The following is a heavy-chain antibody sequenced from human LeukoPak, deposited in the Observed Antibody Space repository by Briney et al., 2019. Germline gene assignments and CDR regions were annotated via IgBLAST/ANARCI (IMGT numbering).Heavy chain of an antibody. CDR1: GYSFTSYW. CDR3: AKGWGSTNGVSEFDP. Sequence: GESLKISCKGSGYSFTSYWIGWVRQMPGKGLEWMGIIYPGDSDTRYSPSFQGQVTISADKSISTAYLQWSSLKASDTAMYYCAKGWGSTNGVSEFDPWGQGTLVTVSS. D-gene: IGHD2-8*01. V-gene: IGHV5-51*01. J-gene: IGHJ5*02. CDR2: IYPGDSDT.